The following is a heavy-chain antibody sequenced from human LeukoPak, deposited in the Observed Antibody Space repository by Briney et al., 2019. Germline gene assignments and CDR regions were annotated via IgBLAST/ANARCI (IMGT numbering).Heavy chain of an antibody. Sequence: SETLTLTCTVSGDSITTYHWSWIRQPPGKGLEYIGHIHHSGISISNPSLESRVSISVDTSKNQFSLKVSSVTAADTAVYYCARKFDYFDRSGYDYGDWCDPWGQGTLVTVSS. CDR2: IHHSGIS. D-gene: IGHD3-22*01. V-gene: IGHV4-59*01. CDR1: GDSITTYH. CDR3: ARKFDYFDRSGYDYGDWCDP. J-gene: IGHJ5*02.